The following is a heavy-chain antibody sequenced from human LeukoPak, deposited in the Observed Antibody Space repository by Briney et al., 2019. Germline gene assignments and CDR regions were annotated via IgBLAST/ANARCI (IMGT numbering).Heavy chain of an antibody. CDR1: GFTFSSYA. Sequence: GGSLRLSCSASGFTFSSYAMHWVRQAPGKGLEYVSAISSNGGSTYYADSVKGRFAISRDNSKNTLYLQMSSLRAEDTAVYYCVKDRFEYFDWLLGFDYWGQGTLVTVSS. J-gene: IGHJ4*02. CDR3: VKDRFEYFDWLLGFDY. V-gene: IGHV3-64D*06. CDR2: ISSNGGST. D-gene: IGHD3-9*01.